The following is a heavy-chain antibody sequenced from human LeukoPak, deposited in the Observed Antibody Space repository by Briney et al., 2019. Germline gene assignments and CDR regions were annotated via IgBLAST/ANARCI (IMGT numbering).Heavy chain of an antibody. Sequence: KPSQTLSLTCTVSGGSISSGSYYWSWIRRPAGKGLEWIGRIYTSGSTNYNPSLKSRVTISVDTSKNQFSLKLSSVTAADTAVYYCARDQGEIDDYVWGSYRYGAFDSWGQGTMVTVSS. CDR2: IYTSGST. V-gene: IGHV4-61*02. J-gene: IGHJ3*02. CDR1: GGSISSGSYY. CDR3: ARDQGEIDDYVWGSYRYGAFDS. D-gene: IGHD3-16*02.